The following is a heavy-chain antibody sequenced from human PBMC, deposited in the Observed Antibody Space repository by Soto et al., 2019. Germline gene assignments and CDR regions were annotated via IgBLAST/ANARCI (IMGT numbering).Heavy chain of an antibody. CDR1: RGTFGNYA. D-gene: IGHD3-10*01. Sequence: QVRLVQSGAEVKKPGSSVKVSCKASRGTFGNYAVSWVRQAPGQGLEWMGKTIPIFGTTNYAQKFQGRITITADKLTSTAYMELSNLRSEDTALYYCARLSVPGIYGEDVWGQGTTVTVSS. V-gene: IGHV1-69*06. CDR3: ARLSVPGIYGEDV. J-gene: IGHJ6*02. CDR2: TIPIFGTT.